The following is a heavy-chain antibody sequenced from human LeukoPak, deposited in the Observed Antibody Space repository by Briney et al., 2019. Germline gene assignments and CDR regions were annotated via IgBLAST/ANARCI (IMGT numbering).Heavy chain of an antibody. CDR3: GREGHYDSRGSDY. Sequence: PGGSLRLSCAASGFTFSNYWMHWVRQAPGKGLVWVSRIKTDGTSMTYADSVKGRFTISRDNAKNTLNLQMNSLRAEDTAVYYCGREGHYDSRGSDYWGQGTLVTVSS. CDR1: GFTFSNYW. D-gene: IGHD3-22*01. V-gene: IGHV3-74*01. J-gene: IGHJ4*02. CDR2: IKTDGTSM.